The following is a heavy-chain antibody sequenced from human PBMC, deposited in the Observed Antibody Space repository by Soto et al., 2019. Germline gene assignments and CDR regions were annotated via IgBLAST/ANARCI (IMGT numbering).Heavy chain of an antibody. Sequence: PGGSLRLSCAASGFTFSSYSMNWVRQAPGKGLEWVSYISSSSSTIYYADSVKGRFTISRDNAKNSLYLQMNSLRDEDTAVYYCARWGGGVVVAAHHPMLEYYYYGMDVWGQGTTVTVSS. CDR2: ISSSSSTI. D-gene: IGHD2-15*01. V-gene: IGHV3-48*02. CDR3: ARWGGGVVVAAHHPMLEYYYYGMDV. J-gene: IGHJ6*02. CDR1: GFTFSSYS.